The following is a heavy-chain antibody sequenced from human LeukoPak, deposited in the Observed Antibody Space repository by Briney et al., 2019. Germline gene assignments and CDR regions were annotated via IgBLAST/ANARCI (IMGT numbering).Heavy chain of an antibody. CDR1: GFTFSSYG. V-gene: IGHV3-33*06. Sequence: GGSLRLSCAASGFTFSSYGMHWVRQAPGKGLEWVADIWYDGSNKYYAVSVKGRFTISRDNSKNTLYLQMNSLRAEDTAVYYCAKVISQDTATPPAFDIWGQGTMVTVSS. J-gene: IGHJ3*02. CDR2: IWYDGSNK. D-gene: IGHD5-18*01. CDR3: AKVISQDTATPPAFDI.